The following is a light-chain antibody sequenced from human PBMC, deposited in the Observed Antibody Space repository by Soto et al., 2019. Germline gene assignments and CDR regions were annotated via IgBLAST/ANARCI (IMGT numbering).Light chain of an antibody. V-gene: IGKV1-5*03. J-gene: IGKJ1*01. CDR3: QLYSSYSPT. Sequence: DIQMTQSPSTLSASVGDRVTITCRASQSISSCLAWYQQKPGKAPKLLIYKASSLESGVLSRFIGSGSGIEFTLIISSLQPDDFATYYCQLYSSYSPTFGQGTKVEIK. CDR2: KAS. CDR1: QSISSC.